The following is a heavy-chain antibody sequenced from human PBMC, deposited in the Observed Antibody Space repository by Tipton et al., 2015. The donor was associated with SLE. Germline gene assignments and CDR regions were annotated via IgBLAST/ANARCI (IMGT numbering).Heavy chain of an antibody. J-gene: IGHJ5*02. CDR1: GGSISGYF. Sequence: TLSLTCTVSGGSISGYFWSWLRQPPGKGLEWLGEINHSGSTKYNPSLKSRLTIDTSKNQLSLTLTSVTAADTAVYYCAFLGYCSTTGCPWGQGTLVIVSS. D-gene: IGHD2-2*01. CDR3: AFLGYCSTTGCP. CDR2: INHSGST. V-gene: IGHV4-34*01.